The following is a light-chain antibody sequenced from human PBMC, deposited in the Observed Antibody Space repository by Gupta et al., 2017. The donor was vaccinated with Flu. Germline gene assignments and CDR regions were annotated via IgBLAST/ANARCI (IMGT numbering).Light chain of an antibody. J-gene: IGLJ3*02. V-gene: IGLV1-51*01. CDR2: DDD. Sequence: VLTPAPPVPAAPLHQFTISCSGSSSHIDHNYVSWYQQLPGTAPKLLIYDDDKRPSGVPDRFSGSKSGTSATLGITGLQTGAEADYYCAAWDSSLTAVLFGGGTKLTVL. CDR3: AAWDSSLTAVL. CDR1: SSHIDHNY.